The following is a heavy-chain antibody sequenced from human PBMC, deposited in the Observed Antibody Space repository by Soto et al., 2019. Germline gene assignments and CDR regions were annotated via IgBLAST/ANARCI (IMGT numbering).Heavy chain of an antibody. CDR2: IYFTGHP. J-gene: IGHJ5*02. Sequence: QVQLQETGPGLVKPSETLSLTCTVSGGTLSKYYWSWIRQAPGKGLEWIGYIYFTGHPNYNPSLKRRVSIPVDTHTNPVSLEINSVTAADTAIYYCARDRAGYAGDSFWFEPWGPGTLVIVSS. D-gene: IGHD2-2*01. CDR1: GGTLSKYY. CDR3: ARDRAGYAGDSFWFEP. V-gene: IGHV4-59*01.